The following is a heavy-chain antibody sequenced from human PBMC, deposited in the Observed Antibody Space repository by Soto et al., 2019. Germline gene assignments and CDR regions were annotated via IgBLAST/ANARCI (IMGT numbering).Heavy chain of an antibody. CDR1: GFTFSNYG. Sequence: VQLVESGGGVVQPGRSLRLSCAASGFTFSNYGMHWVRQAPGKGLEWVAVISYDGGNKYYGDSVKGRFTISRDNPKNTLYLQMNSLRPEDTAVYYCAKVTGYCSSSSCSREYYYYYGLDVWGQGTTVTVSS. V-gene: IGHV3-30*18. CDR3: AKVTGYCSSSSCSREYYYYYGLDV. J-gene: IGHJ6*02. CDR2: ISYDGGNK. D-gene: IGHD2-2*01.